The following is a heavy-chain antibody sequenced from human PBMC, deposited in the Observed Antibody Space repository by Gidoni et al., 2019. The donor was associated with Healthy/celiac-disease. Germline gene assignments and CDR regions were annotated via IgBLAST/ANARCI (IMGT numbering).Heavy chain of an antibody. Sequence: EVQLLESGGGLVQPGGSLRLSCAASGFTFSSYAMSLVRQAPGKGLEWVSAISGSGGSTYYADSVKGRFTISRDNSKNTLYLQMNSLRAEDTAVYYCAKSLGGYCSSTSCSVYWGQGTLVTVSS. CDR1: GFTFSSYA. CDR2: ISGSGGST. D-gene: IGHD2-2*01. CDR3: AKSLGGYCSSTSCSVY. J-gene: IGHJ4*02. V-gene: IGHV3-23*01.